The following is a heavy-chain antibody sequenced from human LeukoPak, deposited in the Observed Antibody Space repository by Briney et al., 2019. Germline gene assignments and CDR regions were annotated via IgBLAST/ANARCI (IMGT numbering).Heavy chain of an antibody. CDR3: ASLSPGGHYYGSGGD. J-gene: IGHJ1*01. Sequence: SETLSLTCTVSGGSISGSYWSWIRQPPGKGLEWIGSIYYSGSTYYNPSLKSRVTISVDTSKNQFSLKLSSVTAADTAVYYCASLSPGGHYYGSGGDWGQGTLVTVSS. CDR1: GGSISGSY. V-gene: IGHV4-39*01. CDR2: IYYSGST. D-gene: IGHD3-10*01.